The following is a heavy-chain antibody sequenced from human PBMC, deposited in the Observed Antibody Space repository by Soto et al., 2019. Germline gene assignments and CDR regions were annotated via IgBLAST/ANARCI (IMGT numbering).Heavy chain of an antibody. Sequence: ASVKVSCKASGYTFTSYAMHWVRQAPGQRLEWMGWINAGNGNTKYSQKFQGRVTITRDTSASTAYMELSSLRSEDTAVYYCARGRCSGGSCYSWFDPWGQGTLVTVSS. CDR2: INAGNGNT. V-gene: IGHV1-3*01. J-gene: IGHJ5*02. CDR1: GYTFTSYA. D-gene: IGHD2-15*01. CDR3: ARGRCSGGSCYSWFDP.